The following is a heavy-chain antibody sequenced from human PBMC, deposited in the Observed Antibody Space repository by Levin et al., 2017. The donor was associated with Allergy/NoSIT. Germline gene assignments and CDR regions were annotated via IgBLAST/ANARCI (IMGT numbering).Heavy chain of an antibody. CDR1: GASISSSNYY. CDR3: ARADFRWQQLARGYFDY. Sequence: TGGSLRLSCTVSGASISSSNYYWDWIRQPPGKGLEWIGSIYYSGSSYYNPSLKSRVTISIDTSKNQFSLKVNSVTAADTAVYYCARADFRWQQLARGYFDYWGQGTLVTVSS. D-gene: IGHD6-13*01. V-gene: IGHV4-39*07. J-gene: IGHJ4*02. CDR2: IYYSGSS.